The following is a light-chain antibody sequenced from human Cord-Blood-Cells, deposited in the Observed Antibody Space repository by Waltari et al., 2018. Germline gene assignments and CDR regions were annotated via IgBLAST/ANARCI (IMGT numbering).Light chain of an antibody. J-gene: IGLJ3*02. CDR2: DVS. Sequence: ITISCTGTSSDVGGYNYVSCYQQHPGKAPKLMIYDVSNRPSGFSNRFSGSKSGNTASLTISGLQAEDDADYYCSSYTSSSTWVFGGGTKLTVL. CDR1: SSDVGGYNY. CDR3: SSYTSSSTWV. V-gene: IGLV2-14*04.